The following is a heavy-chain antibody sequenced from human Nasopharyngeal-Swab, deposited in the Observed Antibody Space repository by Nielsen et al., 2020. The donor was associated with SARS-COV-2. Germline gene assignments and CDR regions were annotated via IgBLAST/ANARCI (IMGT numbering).Heavy chain of an antibody. CDR1: GYTFTSYA. J-gene: IGHJ5*02. CDR3: AVHVAGDRPPFDP. CDR2: INTNTGNP. Sequence: ASVQVSCKASGYTFTSYAMNWVRQAPGQGLEWMGWINTNTGNPTYAQGFTGRFVFSLDTPVSTAYLQISSLKAEDTAVYYCAVHVAGDRPPFDPWGLGTLVTVSS. D-gene: IGHD6-19*01. V-gene: IGHV7-4-1*02.